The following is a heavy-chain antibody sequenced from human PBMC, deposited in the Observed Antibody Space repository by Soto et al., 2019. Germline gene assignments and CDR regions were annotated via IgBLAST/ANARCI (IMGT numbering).Heavy chain of an antibody. V-gene: IGHV3-30*18. CDR3: AKDPAEHYYFDY. Sequence: QVQLVESGGGVVQPGRSLRLSCAASGFTFSSYGMHWVRQAPGKGLEWVAVISYDGSNKYYADSVKGRFTISRDNSKNTLYLQMNSLRAEDTAVYYCAKDPAEHYYFDYWGQGTLVTVSS. CDR2: ISYDGSNK. CDR1: GFTFSSYG. D-gene: IGHD6-19*01. J-gene: IGHJ4*02.